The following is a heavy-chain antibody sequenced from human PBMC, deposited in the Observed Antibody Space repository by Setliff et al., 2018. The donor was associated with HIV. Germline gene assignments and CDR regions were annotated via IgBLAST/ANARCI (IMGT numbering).Heavy chain of an antibody. Sequence: SETLSLTCTVSGASISSHNDYWSRIRQSPGKGLEWIASIRSSGDTYYNPSLQSRVIISVDTSNNQTSLKLTSVTAADTAVYYCTIPASSLAPNWGRGTQVTVSS. CDR2: IRSSGDT. CDR3: TIPASSLAPN. CDR1: GASISSHNDY. V-gene: IGHV4-39*01. J-gene: IGHJ4*02.